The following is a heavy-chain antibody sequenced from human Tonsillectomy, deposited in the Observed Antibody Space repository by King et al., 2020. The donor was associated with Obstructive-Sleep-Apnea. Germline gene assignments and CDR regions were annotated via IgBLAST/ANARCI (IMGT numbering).Heavy chain of an antibody. CDR2: IDSGGSK. CDR3: ARDVAVAARGY. Sequence: VQLVESGGGLVQPGGSLRLSCAVSGFTVSSNYMSWVRQAPGKGLEWVSVIDSGGSKYYADSLKGRFNISRDNSKTTLYLQMNSLRAEDTAVYYCARDVAVAARGYWGQGTLVTVSS. D-gene: IGHD6-19*01. J-gene: IGHJ4*02. V-gene: IGHV3-66*01. CDR1: GFTVSSNY.